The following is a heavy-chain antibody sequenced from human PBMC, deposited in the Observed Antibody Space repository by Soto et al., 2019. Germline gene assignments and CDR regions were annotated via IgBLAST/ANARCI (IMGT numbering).Heavy chain of an antibody. CDR2: INAGNGNT. Sequence: QVQLVQSGAEVKKPGASVKVSCKASGYTFTSYAMHWVRQAPGQRLEWMGWINAGNGNTKYSQKFQGRVTITRDTSASTPYMELSSLRSEDTAVYYCAKGLSLWFGESGLDYWGQGTLVTVSS. CDR3: AKGLSLWFGESGLDY. D-gene: IGHD3-10*01. J-gene: IGHJ4*02. CDR1: GYTFTSYA. V-gene: IGHV1-3*01.